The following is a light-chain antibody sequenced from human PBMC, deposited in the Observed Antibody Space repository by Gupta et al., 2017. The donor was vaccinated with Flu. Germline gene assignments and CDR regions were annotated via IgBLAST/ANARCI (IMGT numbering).Light chain of an antibody. V-gene: IGKV1-17*01. CDR3: LQQNSYPRT. CDR1: QSIRND. J-gene: IGKJ1*01. CDR2: AAS. Sequence: GDRVTITCRASQSIRNDLVWYQQKPAKAPKRLIYAASSLQSAGLSRFCGSRSWTEVTITISSLQAEDFSTYYCLQQNSYPRTFGQGTKVEIK.